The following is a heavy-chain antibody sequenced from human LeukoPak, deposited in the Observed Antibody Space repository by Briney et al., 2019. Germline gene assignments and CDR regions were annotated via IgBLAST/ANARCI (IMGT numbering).Heavy chain of an antibody. Sequence: SQTLSLTCAVSGGPISSGGYSWSWIRQPPGKGLEWIGYIYHSGSTYYNPSLKSRVTISVVRSKNQFSLKLSSVTAADTAVYYCARAIMVRGVTNDAFDIWGQGTMVTVSS. CDR2: IYHSGST. CDR1: GGPISSGGYS. D-gene: IGHD3-10*01. J-gene: IGHJ3*02. CDR3: ARAIMVRGVTNDAFDI. V-gene: IGHV4-30-2*01.